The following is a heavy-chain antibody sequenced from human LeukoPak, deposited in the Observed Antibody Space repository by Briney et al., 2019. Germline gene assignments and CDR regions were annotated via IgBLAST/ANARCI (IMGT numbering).Heavy chain of an antibody. V-gene: IGHV3-53*01. CDR1: GFAVNSRY. Sequence: GESLRLSCAASGFAVNSRYMVWVRQAPGKGLEWLSIMYKSGSTEYADSVKGRFTISRDSSRNTLHLQMTSLRGEDTAVYYCARGDRGSYYGSGDEYFDVWGQGTRVTVAS. D-gene: IGHD3-10*01. J-gene: IGHJ4*02. CDR2: MYKSGST. CDR3: ARGDRGSYYGSGDEYFDV.